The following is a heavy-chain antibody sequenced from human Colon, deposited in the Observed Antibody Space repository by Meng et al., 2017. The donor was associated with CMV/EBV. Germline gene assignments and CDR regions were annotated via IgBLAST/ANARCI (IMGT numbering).Heavy chain of an antibody. D-gene: IGHD3-16*01. Sequence: SETLSLTCTVSGGSLTGYYWSWIRQPPGKGLEWIGDINHIGNTKYSASLESRVTISLDTSKNEVSLKVRSVTVADTAVYYCATNYLFGGKSRFDPWGQGTLVTVSS. CDR3: ATNYLFGGKSRFDP. V-gene: IGHV4-34*01. CDR2: INHIGNT. J-gene: IGHJ5*02. CDR1: GGSLTGYY.